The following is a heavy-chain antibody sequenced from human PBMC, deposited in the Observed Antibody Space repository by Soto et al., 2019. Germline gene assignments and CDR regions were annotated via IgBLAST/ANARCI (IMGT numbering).Heavy chain of an antibody. CDR3: ARDGVWCSGGSCYGHNAFDI. D-gene: IGHD2-15*01. CDR1: GGSISSGGYY. CDR2: IYYSGST. Sequence: SETLSLTCTVSGGSISSGGYYWSWIRQHPGKGLEWIGYIYYSGSTYYNPSLKSRVTISVDTSKNQFSLKLSSVTAADTAVYYCARDGVWCSGGSCYGHNAFDIWGQGTMVTVSS. V-gene: IGHV4-31*03. J-gene: IGHJ3*02.